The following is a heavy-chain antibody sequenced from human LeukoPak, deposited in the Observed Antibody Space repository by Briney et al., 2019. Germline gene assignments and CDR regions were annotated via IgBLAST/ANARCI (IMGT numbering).Heavy chain of an antibody. J-gene: IGHJ3*02. Sequence: PSETLSLTCTVSGGSISSYYWSWIRQPPGKGLEWIGEIYHSGSTNYNPSLKSRVTISVDKSKNQFSLKLSSVTAADTAVYYCASATLDSMVRGVKYAFDIWGQGTMVTVSS. D-gene: IGHD3-10*01. CDR2: IYHSGST. CDR3: ASATLDSMVRGVKYAFDI. CDR1: GGSISSYY. V-gene: IGHV4-59*12.